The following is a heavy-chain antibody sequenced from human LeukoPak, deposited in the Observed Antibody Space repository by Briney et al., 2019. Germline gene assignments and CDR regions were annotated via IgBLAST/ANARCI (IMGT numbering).Heavy chain of an antibody. Sequence: SETLSLTCTVSGGSISSSSYYWGWIRQPPGKGLEWIGYIHYSGSTNYNPSLKSRVTISVDTSKNQFSLKLSSVTAADTAVYYCARDTPKGFDYWAQGTLVSVSS. V-gene: IGHV4-61*01. CDR3: ARDTPKGFDY. J-gene: IGHJ4*02. CDR2: IHYSGST. CDR1: GGSISSSSYY.